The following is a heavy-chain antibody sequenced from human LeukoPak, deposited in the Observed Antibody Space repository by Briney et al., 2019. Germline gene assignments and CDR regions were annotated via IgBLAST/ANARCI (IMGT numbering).Heavy chain of an antibody. J-gene: IGHJ4*02. Sequence: GGSPRLSCAASGFTVSSNYMSWVRQAPGKGLEWASVIYSDGRTYYADSVKGRFTISRDNSKNTVYLQMNSLRDEDTAMYYCSTTVPNVVATMITDYWGQGTLVTVSS. D-gene: IGHD5-12*01. CDR2: IYSDGRT. CDR3: STTVPNVVATMITDY. CDR1: GFTVSSNY. V-gene: IGHV3-53*01.